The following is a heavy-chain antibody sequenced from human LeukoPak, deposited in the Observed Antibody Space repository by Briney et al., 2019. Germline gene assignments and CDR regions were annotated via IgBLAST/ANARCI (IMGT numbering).Heavy chain of an antibody. Sequence: PGGSLRLSCAASGSTFSDYYWSWIRQPPGKGLEWIGEINHSGSTNYNPSLKSRVTISVDTSKNQFSLKLSSVTAADTAVYYCARVEAAYGSGSPDDAFDIWGQGTMVTVSS. CDR3: ARVEAAYGSGSPDDAFDI. CDR1: GSTFSDYY. J-gene: IGHJ3*02. D-gene: IGHD3-10*01. V-gene: IGHV4-34*01. CDR2: INHSGST.